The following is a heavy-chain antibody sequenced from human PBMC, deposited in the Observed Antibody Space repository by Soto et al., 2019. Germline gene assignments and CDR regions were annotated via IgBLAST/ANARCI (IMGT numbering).Heavy chain of an antibody. V-gene: IGHV4-59*08. CDR1: GGSISSYY. CDR3: ARLLWSRGDWFDP. Sequence: QVQLQESGPGLVKPSETLSLTCTVSGGSISSYYWSWIRQPPGKGLEWIGYIYYSGSTNYNPSLKSRGTISVAPSKNQFSLKLSSVTAADTAVYYYARLLWSRGDWFDPWGQGTLVTVSS. CDR2: IYYSGST. D-gene: IGHD3-10*01. J-gene: IGHJ5*02.